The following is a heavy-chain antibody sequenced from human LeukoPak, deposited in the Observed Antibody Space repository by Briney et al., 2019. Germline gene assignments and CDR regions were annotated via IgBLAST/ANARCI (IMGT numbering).Heavy chain of an antibody. CDR2: IKQDGSEK. J-gene: IGHJ4*02. CDR1: GFTFSSYW. Sequence: GGSLRLSCAASGFTFSSYWMSWVRQAPGKGLEWVANIKQDGSEKYYVDSVKGRFTISRDNAKNSLYLQMNSLRAEDTAVYYCASAPRTVYYYDSSGYMDYWGQGTLVTVSS. D-gene: IGHD3-22*01. V-gene: IGHV3-7*01. CDR3: ASAPRTVYYYDSSGYMDY.